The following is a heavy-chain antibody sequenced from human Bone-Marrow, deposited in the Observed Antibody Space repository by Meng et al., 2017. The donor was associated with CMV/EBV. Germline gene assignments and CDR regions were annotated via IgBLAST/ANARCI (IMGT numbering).Heavy chain of an antibody. V-gene: IGHV3-30-3*01. CDR2: ISYDGSNK. Sequence: GESLKISCAASGFTFSSYAMHWVRQAPGKGLEWVAVISYDGSNKYYADSVKGRFTISRDNSKNTLYLQMNSLRAEDTAVYYCARAAGDGYNVPDAFDIWGQGPMVTVSS. CDR3: ARAAGDGYNVPDAFDI. D-gene: IGHD5-24*01. CDR1: GFTFSSYA. J-gene: IGHJ3*02.